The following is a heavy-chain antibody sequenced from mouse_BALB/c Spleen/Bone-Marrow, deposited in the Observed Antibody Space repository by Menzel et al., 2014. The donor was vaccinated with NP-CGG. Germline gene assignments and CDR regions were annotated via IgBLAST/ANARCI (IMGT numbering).Heavy chain of an antibody. CDR3: ARTAYFDY. CDR1: GYTFTNYW. Sequence: QVQLKESGAELVRPGTSVKISCKASGYTFTNYWLGWIKQRPGHGLEWIGDFYPGGGYTNYNGEFKGKATLTADASSSTAYMQLSSLTSEDSAVYFCARTAYFDYWGQGTTLTVSS. V-gene: IGHV1-63*02. J-gene: IGHJ2*01. CDR2: FYPGGGYT.